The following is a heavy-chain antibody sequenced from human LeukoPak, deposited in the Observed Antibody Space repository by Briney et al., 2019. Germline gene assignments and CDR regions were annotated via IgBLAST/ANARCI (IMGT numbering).Heavy chain of an antibody. CDR2: TGQYGHDN. V-gene: IGHV3-7*03. J-gene: IGHJ4*02. CDR3: AKDKLIRGGVAAAGPDY. Sequence: GGSLRLSCAGSGFTFRNRWATWVRQAPGKGLEWVASTGQYGHDNDYVDSVRGRFTISRDNAKNSLYLQMNSLRAEDSALYYCAKDKLIRGGVAAAGPDYWGQGTLVTVSS. D-gene: IGHD6-13*01. CDR1: GFTFRNRW.